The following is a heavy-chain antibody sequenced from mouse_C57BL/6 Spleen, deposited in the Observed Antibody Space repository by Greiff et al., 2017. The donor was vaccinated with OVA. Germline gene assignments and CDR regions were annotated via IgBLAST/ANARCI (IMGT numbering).Heavy chain of an antibody. CDR1: GYTFTDYN. CDR3: ARSERLRTWFAY. D-gene: IGHD2-4*01. V-gene: IGHV1-18*01. J-gene: IGHJ3*01. CDR2: INPNNGGT. Sequence: EVQLQQSGPELVKPGASVKIPCKASGYTFTDYNMDWVKQSHGKSLEWIGDINPNNGGTIYNQKFKGKATLTVDKSSSTAYMELRSLTSEDTAVYYCARSERLRTWFAYWGQGTLVTVSA.